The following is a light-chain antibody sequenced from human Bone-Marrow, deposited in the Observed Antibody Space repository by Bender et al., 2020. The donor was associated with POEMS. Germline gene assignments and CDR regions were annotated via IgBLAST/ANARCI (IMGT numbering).Light chain of an antibody. Sequence: FMLTQPHSLSESPGKTVTISCTRSSGRIVSNYVQWFQQRPNSAPTTVIYEDSQRPSGVPDRFSGSIDSSSNSASLTISGLETEDEADYYCQSYDRTNAWVFCGGTKLTVL. V-gene: IGLV6-57*03. CDR1: SGRIVSNY. CDR2: EDS. J-gene: IGLJ3*02. CDR3: QSYDRTNAWV.